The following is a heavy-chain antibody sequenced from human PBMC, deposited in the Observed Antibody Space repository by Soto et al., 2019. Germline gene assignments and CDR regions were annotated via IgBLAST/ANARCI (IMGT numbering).Heavy chain of an antibody. CDR1: GDSISSSSYY. Sequence: SETLSLTCTVSGDSISSSSYYWGWIRQPPGKGLEWIGSIYYSGSTYYNPSLKSRVTISVDTSKNQLSLKLSSVTAADTAVYYCARHDGFSSGWIFDYWGHGTLVTVSS. CDR3: ARHDGFSSGWIFDY. V-gene: IGHV4-39*01. CDR2: IYYSGST. J-gene: IGHJ4*01. D-gene: IGHD6-19*01.